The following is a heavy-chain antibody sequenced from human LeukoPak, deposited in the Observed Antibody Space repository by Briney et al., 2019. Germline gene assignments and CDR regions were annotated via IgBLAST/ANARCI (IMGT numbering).Heavy chain of an antibody. D-gene: IGHD1-26*01. V-gene: IGHV3-23*01. CDR2: ISGSGGST. CDR1: GFTFSTYA. CDR3: AKNSGSYGSYFDY. J-gene: IGHJ4*02. Sequence: QTGGSLRLSCAGSGFTFSTYAMSWVRQAPGKGLEWVSAISGSGGSTYYADSVKGRFTISRDNSKNTLYLQMNSLRAEDTAVYYCAKNSGSYGSYFDYWGQGTLVTVSS.